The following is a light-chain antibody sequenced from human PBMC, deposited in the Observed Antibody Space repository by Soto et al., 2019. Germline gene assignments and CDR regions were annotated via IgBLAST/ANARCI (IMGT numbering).Light chain of an antibody. CDR2: DAS. Sequence: EIVLTQSPATLSLSPGERATLSCRASQSVSSYLAWYQQKPGQAPRLLIYDASNRATGIPARFSGSGSGTDFTLTISSLEPEDEAVYYCQQRSNGPPPFGGGTKLDIK. CDR1: QSVSSY. CDR3: QQRSNGPPP. V-gene: IGKV3-11*01. J-gene: IGKJ4*01.